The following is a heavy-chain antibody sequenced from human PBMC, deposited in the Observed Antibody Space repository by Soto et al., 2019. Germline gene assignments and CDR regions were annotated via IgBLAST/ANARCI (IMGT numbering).Heavy chain of an antibody. CDR3: ARVQGFWSGYYVYYYYGMDV. D-gene: IGHD3-3*01. Sequence: SETLSLTCAVYGGSFSGYYWSWIRQPPGKGLEWIGEINHSGRTNYNPSLKSRFTISVDTSKNQFSLKLSSVTAADTAVYYCARVQGFWSGYYVYYYYGMDVWGQGTTVTVSS. CDR2: INHSGRT. V-gene: IGHV4-34*01. CDR1: GGSFSGYY. J-gene: IGHJ6*02.